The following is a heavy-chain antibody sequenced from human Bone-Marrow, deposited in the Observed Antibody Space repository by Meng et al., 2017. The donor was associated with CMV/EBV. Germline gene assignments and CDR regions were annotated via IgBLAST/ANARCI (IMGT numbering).Heavy chain of an antibody. CDR3: ATWGQCGLALDY. V-gene: IGHV1-3*01. J-gene: IGHJ4*02. D-gene: IGHD3-16*01. Sequence: CNVSCYTFASYSIHWVPPAPGQWLAWIGWINAGPGNTKSSQEFQSIVTVTRDTSASPAYMELSSLSSEDTAVYYCATWGQCGLALDYWGQGTLVTVSS. CDR1: CYTFASYS. CDR2: INAGPGNT.